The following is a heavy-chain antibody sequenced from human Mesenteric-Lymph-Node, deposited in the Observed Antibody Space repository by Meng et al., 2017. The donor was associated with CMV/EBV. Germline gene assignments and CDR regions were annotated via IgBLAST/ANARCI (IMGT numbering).Heavy chain of an antibody. CDR3: AKAGYNNYGYNYYGMDV. CDR1: GGTFSRHA. Sequence: SVKVSCKASGGTFSRHAISWVRQAPGQGLTWMGGIIPRLAIANYARNFQDRVTITADKSTSTVYMELSSLTFEDTAVYYCAKAGYNNYGYNYYGMDVWGQGTTVTVSS. V-gene: IGHV1-69*10. D-gene: IGHD4-11*01. J-gene: IGHJ6*02. CDR2: IIPRLAIA.